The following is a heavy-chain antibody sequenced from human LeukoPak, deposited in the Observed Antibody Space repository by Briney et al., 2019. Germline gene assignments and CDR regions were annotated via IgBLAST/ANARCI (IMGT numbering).Heavy chain of an antibody. CDR1: GGSIRGYY. Sequence: SETLSLTCSVSGGSIRGYYWSWIRQPPGKGLEWIGYIYDSGSSKYNPSLKSRVTISVDTSKNQFSLKLRDVTAADTAVYFCARDSRANWGFGRLDYWGQGTLVTVSS. V-gene: IGHV4-59*01. CDR3: ARDSRANWGFGRLDY. D-gene: IGHD7-27*01. CDR2: IYDSGSS. J-gene: IGHJ4*02.